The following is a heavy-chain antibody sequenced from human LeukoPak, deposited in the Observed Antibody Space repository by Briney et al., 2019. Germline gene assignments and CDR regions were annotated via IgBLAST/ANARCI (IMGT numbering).Heavy chain of an antibody. Sequence: GGSLRLSCSASGFTFSNYAMHWVRQAPGKGLEYVSAISSNGGSTYYADSVKGRFSISRDNSKNTLYLQMSSLRAEDTAVYYCARDSIAAPGDFDHWGQGTLVTVSS. CDR1: GFTFSNYA. J-gene: IGHJ4*02. V-gene: IGHV3-64D*06. CDR3: ARDSIAAPGDFDH. D-gene: IGHD6-13*01. CDR2: ISSNGGST.